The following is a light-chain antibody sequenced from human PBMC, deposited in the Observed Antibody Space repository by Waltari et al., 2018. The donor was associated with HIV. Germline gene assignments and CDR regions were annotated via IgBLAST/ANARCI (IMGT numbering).Light chain of an antibody. Sequence: QSALTQSPSASGSPGQSVTIPCTGASSDLGVYTSVPWYQQRPGKAPKVIISEVSKRSSGVPNRFSGSTSGNTASLTVSGLQADDEAEYFCSFYGGSNILVFGGGTKLTVL. CDR3: SFYGGSNILV. CDR2: EVS. V-gene: IGLV2-8*01. CDR1: SSDLGVYTS. J-gene: IGLJ2*01.